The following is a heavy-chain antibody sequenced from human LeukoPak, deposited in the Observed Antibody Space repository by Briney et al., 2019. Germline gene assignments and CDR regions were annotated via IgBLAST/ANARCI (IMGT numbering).Heavy chain of an antibody. V-gene: IGHV4-59*12. Sequence: SETLSLTCTVSGGSISSYYWSWIRQPPGKGLEWIGYIYYSGSTNYNPSLKSRVTISVDTSKNQFSLNLSSVTAANMSIYYCAKVSSRYDTFDMWRQGPMVTVSS. J-gene: IGHJ3*02. D-gene: IGHD3-16*02. CDR2: IYYSGST. CDR3: AKVSSRYDTFDM. CDR1: GGSISSYY.